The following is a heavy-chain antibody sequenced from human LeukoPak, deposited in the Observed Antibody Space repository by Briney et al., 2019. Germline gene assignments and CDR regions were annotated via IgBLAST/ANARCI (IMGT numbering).Heavy chain of an antibody. V-gene: IGHV1-2*02. D-gene: IGHD3-22*01. CDR2: INPNSGGT. J-gene: IGHJ6*02. CDR3: ARGDQYDSSGEYYYYGMDV. Sequence: ASVKVTCMASGYTFTGYYMHWVRQAPGQGLEWMGWINPNSGGTNYAQKFQGRVTMTRDTSISTAYMELSRLRSDDTAVYYCARGDQYDSSGEYYYYGMDVWGQGTTVALSS. CDR1: GYTFTGYY.